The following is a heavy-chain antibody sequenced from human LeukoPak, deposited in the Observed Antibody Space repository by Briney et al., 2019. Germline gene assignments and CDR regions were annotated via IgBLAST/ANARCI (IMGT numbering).Heavy chain of an antibody. D-gene: IGHD3-10*01. CDR1: GYTFTSYA. Sequence: ASVKVSCKASGYTFTSYAMHWVRQAPGQRLEWMGWINAGNGNTKYSQKFQGRVTITRDTSASTAYMELSSLRSEDTAVYYCARGEGTYGLLWFGESLGYWGQGTLVTVSS. V-gene: IGHV1-3*01. CDR2: INAGNGNT. CDR3: ARGEGTYGLLWFGESLGY. J-gene: IGHJ4*02.